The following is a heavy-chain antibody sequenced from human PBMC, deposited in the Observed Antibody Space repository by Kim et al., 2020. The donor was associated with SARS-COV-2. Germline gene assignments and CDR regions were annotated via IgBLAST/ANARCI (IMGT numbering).Heavy chain of an antibody. D-gene: IGHD3-3*01. V-gene: IGHV4-30-4*01. CDR1: GGSISSGDYY. CDR3: SRARPTSITIFGVVIVHNFDY. J-gene: IGHJ4*02. CDR2: IYYSGST. Sequence: SETLSLTCTVSGGSISSGDYYWSWIRQPPGKGLEWIGYIYYSGSTYYNPSLKSRVTISVDTSKNQFSLKLSSVTAADTAVYYCSRARPTSITIFGVVIVHNFDYGGQGTLVTVSS.